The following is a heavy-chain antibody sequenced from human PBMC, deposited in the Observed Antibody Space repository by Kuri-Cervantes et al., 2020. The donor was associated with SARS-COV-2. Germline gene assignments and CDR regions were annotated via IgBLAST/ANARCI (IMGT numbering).Heavy chain of an antibody. V-gene: IGHV1-69*13. CDR1: GGTFSSYA. J-gene: IGHJ6*02. Sequence: SVKVSCKASGGTFSSYAISWVRQAPGQGLEWMGGTIPIFGTANYAQKFQGRVTITADESTSTAYMELSSLRSEDTAVYYCARAIGYFDWPIPLSPQFYYGMDVWGQGTTVTVSS. CDR2: TIPIFGTA. CDR3: ARAIGYFDWPIPLSPQFYYGMDV. D-gene: IGHD3-9*01.